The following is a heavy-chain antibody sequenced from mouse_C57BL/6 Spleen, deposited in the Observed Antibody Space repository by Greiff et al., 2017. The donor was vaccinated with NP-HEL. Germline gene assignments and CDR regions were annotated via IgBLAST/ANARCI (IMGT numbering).Heavy chain of an antibody. CDR3: ARSNSALGYYAMDY. J-gene: IGHJ4*01. CDR2: IYPRSGNT. D-gene: IGHD2-5*01. CDR1: GYTFTSYG. Sequence: VQLQQSGAELARPGASVKLSCKASGYTFTSYGISWVKQRTGKGLEWIGEIYPRSGNTYYNEKFKDKATMTADKSSSTAYMELRRLTSEDSAFYLAARSNSALGYYAMDYWGQRTSVTVSS. V-gene: IGHV1-81*01.